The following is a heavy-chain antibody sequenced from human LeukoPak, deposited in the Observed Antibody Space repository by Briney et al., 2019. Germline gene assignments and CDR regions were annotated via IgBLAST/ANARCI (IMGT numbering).Heavy chain of an antibody. CDR1: GYTFTTYG. CDR2: ISGYNGNR. Sequence: ASVKVSCKASGYTFTTYGISWVRQAPGQGLEWMGWISGYNGNRNNAQKLQGRVTMTTDTSTSTAYMEQRSLRSDDTAVYYCARDGRYNLNYADYWGQGTLVTVSS. V-gene: IGHV1-18*01. J-gene: IGHJ4*02. D-gene: IGHD1-20*01. CDR3: ARDGRYNLNYADY.